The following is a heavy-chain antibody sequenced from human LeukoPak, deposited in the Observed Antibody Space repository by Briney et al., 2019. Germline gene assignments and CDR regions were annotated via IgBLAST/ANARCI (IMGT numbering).Heavy chain of an antibody. D-gene: IGHD3-10*01. CDR1: GYTFNGYY. CDR3: ARTMVRGVDTLDY. CDR2: INPNSGGT. V-gene: IGHV1-2*02. J-gene: IGHJ4*02. Sequence: ASVKVSCKASGYTFNGYYKHWVRQAPGQGLEWMGWINPNSGGTNYAQKFQGRVTMTRDTSISTAYMELSRLRSDDTAVYYCARTMVRGVDTLDYWGQGTLVTVSS.